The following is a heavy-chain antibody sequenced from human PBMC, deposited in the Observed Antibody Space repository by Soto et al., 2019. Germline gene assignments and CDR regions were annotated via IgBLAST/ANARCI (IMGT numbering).Heavy chain of an antibody. CDR2: INANSGGT. Sequence: ASVKVSCKASGYTFTASYMHSVRQAPGHGLEGLGWINANSGGTNYAQKFQGWVTMTRDTSISTAYMELSRLRSDDTAVYYCARGREYSSGWYPLASPRYYGMDVWGQGTTVTVSS. CDR3: ARGREYSSGWYPLASPRYYGMDV. J-gene: IGHJ6*02. V-gene: IGHV1-2*04. CDR1: GYTFTASY. D-gene: IGHD6-19*01.